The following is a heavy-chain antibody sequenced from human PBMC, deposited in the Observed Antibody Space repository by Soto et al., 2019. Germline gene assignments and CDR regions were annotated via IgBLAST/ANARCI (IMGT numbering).Heavy chain of an antibody. CDR1: GFTFSSYA. CDR2: ISGSGGST. V-gene: IGHV3-23*01. D-gene: IGHD3-22*01. J-gene: IGHJ4*02. CDR3: AKDPIDDSSGYPDY. Sequence: EVQLLESGGGLVQPGGSLRLSCAASGFTFSSYAMSWVCQAPGKGLEWVSAISGSGGSTYYADSVKGRFTISRDNSKNTLYLQMNSLRAEDTAVYYCAKDPIDDSSGYPDYWGQGTLVTVSS.